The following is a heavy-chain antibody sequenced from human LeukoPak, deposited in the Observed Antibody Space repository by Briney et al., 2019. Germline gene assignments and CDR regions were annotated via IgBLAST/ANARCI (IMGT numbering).Heavy chain of an antibody. D-gene: IGHD2-15*01. V-gene: IGHV3-30-3*01. J-gene: IGHJ4*02. CDR1: GFTFSSYA. CDR2: ISYDGSNI. Sequence: PGGSLRLSCAASGFTFSSYAMHWVRQAPGKGLEWVAVISYDGSNIYYADSVKGRFTISRDNSKNTLYLQMNSLRAEDTAVYYCARGDCSGGSCYSYYFDYWGQGTLVTVSS. CDR3: ARGDCSGGSCYSYYFDY.